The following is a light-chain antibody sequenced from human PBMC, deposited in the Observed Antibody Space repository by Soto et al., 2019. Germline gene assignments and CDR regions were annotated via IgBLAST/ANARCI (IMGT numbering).Light chain of an antibody. Sequence: QSALTQPASVSGSPGQSIVISCTGTSSDVAGYNFVSWYQQHPGKAPKLMIFDVNHRPSGVSNRFSGSKSGNTASLTISGLLAEDEADYYCCSYSGSSTLVVFGGGTNLTVL. CDR2: DVN. J-gene: IGLJ2*01. CDR3: CSYSGSSTLVV. CDR1: SSDVAGYNF. V-gene: IGLV2-14*03.